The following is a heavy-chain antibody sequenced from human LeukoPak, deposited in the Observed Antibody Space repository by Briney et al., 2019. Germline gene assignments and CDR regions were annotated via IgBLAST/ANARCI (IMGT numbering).Heavy chain of an antibody. V-gene: IGHV4-61*01. D-gene: IGHD1-14*01. CDR2: MYYSGSN. J-gene: IGHJ4*02. CDR3: ARVGNRRTPFAY. CDR1: GGSVSSGSYY. Sequence: PSETLSLTCTVSGGSVSSGSYYWSWLRQPPGQGLEWIGYMYYSGSNNYNPSHKSRHTISVDTSKNQSPLKLRSVTAADTAVYYCARVGNRRTPFAYWAQGTLVTVSS.